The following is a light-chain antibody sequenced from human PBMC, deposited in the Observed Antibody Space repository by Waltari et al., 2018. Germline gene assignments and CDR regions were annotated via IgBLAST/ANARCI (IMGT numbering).Light chain of an antibody. CDR1: QNIKIW. J-gene: IGKJ1*01. CDR3: QQYDTYPWT. Sequence: DLQITQSPSPLSACVGDRVTISCRASQNIKIWLTWYQQKPGKAPNLLIYKASSLQSGVPSRFSGSGSGTEFALPINSLQPDDFATYYCQQYDTYPWTFGHGTKVEIK. V-gene: IGKV1-5*03. CDR2: KAS.